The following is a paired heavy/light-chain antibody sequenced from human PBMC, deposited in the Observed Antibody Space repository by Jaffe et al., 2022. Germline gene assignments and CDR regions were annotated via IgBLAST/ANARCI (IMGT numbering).Heavy chain of an antibody. V-gene: IGHV4-59*01. CDR1: GDSIRSYY. J-gene: IGHJ1*01. D-gene: IGHD6-19*01. CDR2: IYYSGST. CDR3: ARLASGGWYVTGGEYFQH. Sequence: QVQLQESGPGLVKPSETLSLTCTVSGDSIRSYYWSWIRQPPGKGLEWIGYIYYSGSTNYNPSLKSRVTISVDTSKNQFSLKLSSVTAADTAVYYCARLASGGWYVTGGEYFQHWGQGTLVTVSS.
Light chain of an antibody. Sequence: EIVLTQSPGTLSLSPGERATLSCRASQSVTSSYLAWYQQKPGQAPRLLIYGASSRATGIPDRFSGSGSGTDFTLTISRLEPEDFAVYYCQQYGTSPPITFGQGTRLEIK. CDR3: QQYGTSPPIT. CDR2: GAS. CDR1: QSVTSSY. J-gene: IGKJ5*01. V-gene: IGKV3-20*01.